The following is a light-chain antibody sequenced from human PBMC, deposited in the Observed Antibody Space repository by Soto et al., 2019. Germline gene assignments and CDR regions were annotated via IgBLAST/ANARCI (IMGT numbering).Light chain of an antibody. CDR1: QSVNSN. CDR2: DTS. Sequence: EIVLMQSPGTLSLSPGEGATLSCRASQSVNSNYLAWYQQKPGQAPTVLIFDTSNRATGVSARFSGSGSGTEFTLTISSLQSEDFAVYYCLQYHYWWTFGQGTKVEIK. CDR3: LQYHYWWT. V-gene: IGKV3-15*01. J-gene: IGKJ1*01.